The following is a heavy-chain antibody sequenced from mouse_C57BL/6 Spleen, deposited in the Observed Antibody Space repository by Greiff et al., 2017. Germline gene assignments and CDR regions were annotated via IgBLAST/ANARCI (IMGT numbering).Heavy chain of an antibody. V-gene: IGHV1-80*01. Sequence: VQLQQSGAELVKPGASVKISCKASGYAFSSYWMNWVKQRPGKGLEWIGQIYPGDGDTNYNGKFKGKATLTADKSSSTAYMQLSSLTSEDSAVYFWARSRSNLYFDYWGQGTTLTVSS. CDR3: ARSRSNLYFDY. CDR2: IYPGDGDT. CDR1: GYAFSSYW. J-gene: IGHJ2*01. D-gene: IGHD2-5*01.